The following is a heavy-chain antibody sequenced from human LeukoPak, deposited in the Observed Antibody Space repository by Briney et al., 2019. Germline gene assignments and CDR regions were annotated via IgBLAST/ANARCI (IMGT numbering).Heavy chain of an antibody. J-gene: IGHJ4*02. CDR2: IRSKATSYAT. V-gene: IGHV3-73*01. Sequence: GVSLKLSCAASGFTFSGSAMHWVRQASGKGLEWVGRIRSKATSYATAYAASVKGRFTISRDDSKNTAYLQMNSLKTEDTAVYYCTSSSLDRVLAYSSSSGMDYWGQGTLVTVSA. D-gene: IGHD6-6*01. CDR3: TSSSLDRVLAYSSSSGMDY. CDR1: GFTFSGSA.